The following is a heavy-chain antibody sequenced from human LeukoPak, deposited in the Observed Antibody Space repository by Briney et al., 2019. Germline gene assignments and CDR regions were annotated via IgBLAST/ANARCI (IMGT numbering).Heavy chain of an antibody. Sequence: GGSLRLSCAASGFTFNIFGMHWVRPVPGNGLEWLAVLWADGNTAHYADSVKGRFTISRDSSENKLYLQMNRLRSEDTAVYYCVKESAADATFHFDYWGQGTLVTVSS. V-gene: IGHV3-33*06. CDR1: GFTFNIFG. CDR3: VKESAADATFHFDY. D-gene: IGHD6-13*01. J-gene: IGHJ4*02. CDR2: LWADGNTA.